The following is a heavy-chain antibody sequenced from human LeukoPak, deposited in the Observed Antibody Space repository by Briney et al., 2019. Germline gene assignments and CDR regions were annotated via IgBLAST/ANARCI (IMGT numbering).Heavy chain of an antibody. CDR2: IIPIFGTA. V-gene: IGHV1-69*05. D-gene: IGHD2-2*01. CDR3: ARDAGEYCSSTSCYYDY. J-gene: IGHJ4*02. CDR1: GGTFSSYA. Sequence: SVTVSCKASGGTFSSYAISWVRQAPGQGLEWMGGIIPIFGTANYAQKFQGRVTITTDESTSTAYMELSSLRSEDTAVYYCARDAGEYCSSTSCYYDYWGQGTLVTVSS.